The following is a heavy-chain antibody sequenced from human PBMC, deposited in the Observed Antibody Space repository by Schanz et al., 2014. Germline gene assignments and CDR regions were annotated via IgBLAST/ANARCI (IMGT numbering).Heavy chain of an antibody. J-gene: IGHJ4*02. CDR3: AKGLYYDNTGGGFDY. D-gene: IGHD3-16*01. CDR2: ISGSGGST. CDR1: GFTFTTHS. Sequence: EVRLVESGGGVVQFGRSLSLSCAASGFTFTTHSMTWVRQAPGKGLEWVSGISGSGGSTYYADSVKGRFTISRDNSKTTLSLQMNSLRAEDTAVYYCAKGLYYDNTGGGFDYWGQGTLVTVSS. V-gene: IGHV3-23*04.